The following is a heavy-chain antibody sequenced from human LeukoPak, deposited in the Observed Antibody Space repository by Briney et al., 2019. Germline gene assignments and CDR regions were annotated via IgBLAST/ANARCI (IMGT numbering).Heavy chain of an antibody. CDR1: GASSSNYY. V-gene: IGHV4-4*07. J-gene: IGHJ4*02. CDR3: ARESRIYDGDGYYYDS. Sequence: PSETQSLTCTVSGASSSNYYWVWIRQPAGKGLEWIGHIFTNDNTNYNPSLKRRVTMSVAPSNNQFSLKLTSVTAADTAIYYCARESRIYDGDGYYYDSWGQGTLVTVSS. D-gene: IGHD3-22*01. CDR2: IFTNDNT.